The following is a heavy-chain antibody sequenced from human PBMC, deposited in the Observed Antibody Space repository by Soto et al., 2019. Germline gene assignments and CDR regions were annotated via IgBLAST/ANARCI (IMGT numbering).Heavy chain of an antibody. CDR1: GFTFSQFY. D-gene: IGHD3-16*01. Sequence: EVQLVESGGDLVRPGGSLRLSCAASGFTFSQFYMHWVRQAPGRGLVWISRVNSGDRDTIYGDSVRGRFSVSRDNAKNTMFLQMNGLRVDDTAVYYCARGSFDHAFDVWGQGTVVSVSP. J-gene: IGHJ3*01. V-gene: IGHV3-74*01. CDR2: VNSGDRDT. CDR3: ARGSFDHAFDV.